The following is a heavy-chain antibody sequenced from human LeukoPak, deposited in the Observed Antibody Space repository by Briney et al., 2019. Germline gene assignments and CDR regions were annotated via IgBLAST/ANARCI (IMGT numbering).Heavy chain of an antibody. D-gene: IGHD2-8*01. Sequence: ASVTVSCKASGYTFTGYYMHWVRQAPGHGLEWMGWINPNSGGTNYAQKFQGRVTMTRDTSISTAYMELNRLTSDDTAVYYCARDPKEYCTNGVCRGWNWGQGTLVTVSS. CDR2: INPNSGGT. CDR1: GYTFTGYY. V-gene: IGHV1-2*02. CDR3: ARDPKEYCTNGVCRGWN. J-gene: IGHJ4*02.